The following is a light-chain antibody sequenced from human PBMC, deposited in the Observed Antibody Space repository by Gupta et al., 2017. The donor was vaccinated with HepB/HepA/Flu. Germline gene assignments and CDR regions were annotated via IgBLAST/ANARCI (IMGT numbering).Light chain of an antibody. CDR1: QVIGNY. Sequence: DIQMTQSPSSLSASVGDRVTITCRASQVIGNYLAWFQQKPGKVPKLLIYYSSNLQSWVPSRFSGSASGTDFTLTINNLQPEDVVTYYCQKYNSAPFTFGPGTKVD. J-gene: IGKJ3*01. CDR3: QKYNSAPFT. CDR2: YSS. V-gene: IGKV1-27*01.